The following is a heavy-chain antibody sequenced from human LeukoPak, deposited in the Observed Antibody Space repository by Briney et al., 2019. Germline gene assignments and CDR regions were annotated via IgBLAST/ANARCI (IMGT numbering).Heavy chain of an antibody. CDR1: GGSINSYY. Sequence: SETLSLTCTVSGGSINSYYWSWIRQPPGKGLEWVGYIYYSGSTNYNPSLKSRVTMSVDTSKKQFSLKLSSVTAADTAVYYCASQHCTSTTCYAYFDYWGQGTLVTVSS. V-gene: IGHV4-59*12. CDR3: ASQHCTSTTCYAYFDY. D-gene: IGHD2-2*01. CDR2: IYYSGST. J-gene: IGHJ4*02.